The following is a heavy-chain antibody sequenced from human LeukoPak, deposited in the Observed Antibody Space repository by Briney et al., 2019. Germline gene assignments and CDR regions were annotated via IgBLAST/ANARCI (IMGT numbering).Heavy chain of an antibody. D-gene: IGHD3-16*01. J-gene: IGHJ4*02. CDR1: GFTFRDHS. CDR2: IASNPYDEAT. Sequence: GGSLRLACTGSGFTFRDHSISWVRRAPGKGMEWVGFIASNPYDEATQYAASVEGRITISRDDSKSSAYLQLNSLKIEDTAVYYCALHRGLNLDFWGQGALVTVSS. V-gene: IGHV3-49*04. CDR3: ALHRGLNLDF.